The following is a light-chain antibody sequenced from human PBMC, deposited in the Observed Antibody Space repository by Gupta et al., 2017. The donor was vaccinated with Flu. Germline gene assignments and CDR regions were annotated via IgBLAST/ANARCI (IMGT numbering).Light chain of an antibody. CDR3: TSFTSSSTYV. V-gene: IGLV2-14*04. CDR2: DVS. Sequence: ITISCTGTSSDVGGYNYVAWYQQHPGKAPKLMIYDVSTRPAGVSNRFSGSKSGNTASLTISGLQAEDEADYYCTSFTSSSTYVFGTGTKVTVL. CDR1: SSDVGGYNY. J-gene: IGLJ1*01.